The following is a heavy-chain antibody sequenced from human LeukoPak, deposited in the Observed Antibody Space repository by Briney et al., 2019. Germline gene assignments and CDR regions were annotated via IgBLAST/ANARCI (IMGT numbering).Heavy chain of an antibody. D-gene: IGHD6-13*01. CDR3: ARTVYSSSWYFDY. CDR2: IHSGGSA. Sequence: HLGGSLRLSCAASGFTVSSTYMSWGRQAPGKGLEWVSVIHSGGSAYYADSVKGRLTISRDNSKNTLYLQMNSLRAEDTAVYYCARTVYSSSWYFDYWGQRTLGSASS. V-gene: IGHV3-53*01. CDR1: GFTVSSTY. J-gene: IGHJ4*02.